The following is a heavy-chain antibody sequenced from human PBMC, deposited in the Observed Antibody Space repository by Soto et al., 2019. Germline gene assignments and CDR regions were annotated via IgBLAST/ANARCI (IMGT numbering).Heavy chain of an antibody. CDR1: GFTFSSYA. Sequence: EVQLLESGGGLVQPGGSLRLSCAASGFTFSSYAMSWVRQAPGKGLEWVSAISGSGGSTYYADSVKGRFTISRDNSKNTLYLQMNSLRAGDTAVYYCAHSSSWYVPAYDYWGQGTLVTVSS. CDR3: AHSSSWYVPAYDY. CDR2: ISGSGGST. V-gene: IGHV3-23*01. J-gene: IGHJ4*02. D-gene: IGHD6-13*01.